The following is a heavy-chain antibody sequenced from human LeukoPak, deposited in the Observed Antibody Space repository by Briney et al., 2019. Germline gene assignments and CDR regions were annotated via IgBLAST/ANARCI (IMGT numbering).Heavy chain of an antibody. CDR2: IRSKAYGGTT. V-gene: IGHV3-49*04. J-gene: IGHJ6*03. CDR1: GFTFGDYS. CDR3: SRSVIGGFTSSNYYMDV. Sequence: PGGSLRLSCTASGFTFGDYSMSWVRQAPGKGLEWVGFIRSKAYGGTTEYAASVKGRFTISRDDSKSIAYLQLNSLRTEDTAVYYCSRSVIGGFTSSNYYMDVWGKGTTVTVSS. D-gene: IGHD2-21*01.